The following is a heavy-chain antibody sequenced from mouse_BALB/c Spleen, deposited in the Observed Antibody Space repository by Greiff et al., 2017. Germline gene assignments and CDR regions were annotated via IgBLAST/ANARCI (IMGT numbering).Heavy chain of an antibody. Sequence: EVQLVESGPGLVKPSQSLSLTCTVTGYSITSDYAWNWIRQFPGNKLEWMGYISYSGSTSYNPSLKSRISITRDTSKNQFFLQLNSVTTEDTATYYCAEGWLLRPCFDYWGQGTTLTVSS. CDR3: AEGWLLRPCFDY. J-gene: IGHJ2*01. CDR1: GYSITSDYA. V-gene: IGHV3-2*02. D-gene: IGHD2-3*01. CDR2: ISYSGST.